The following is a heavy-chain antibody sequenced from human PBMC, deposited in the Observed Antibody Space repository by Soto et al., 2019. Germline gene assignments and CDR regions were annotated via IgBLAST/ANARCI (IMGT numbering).Heavy chain of an antibody. CDR3: ARDTGNFFDY. CDR1: GYTFTSYT. V-gene: IGHV1-18*01. J-gene: IGHJ4*02. Sequence: ASVKVSCKASGYTFTSYTISWVRQAPGQGLEWVGWIGPSSGNTDSARSLQGRVTMTTDTSTRTAYMELRSLGSDDTAVYYCARDTGNFFDYWGQGTLVTVSS. CDR2: IGPSSGNT.